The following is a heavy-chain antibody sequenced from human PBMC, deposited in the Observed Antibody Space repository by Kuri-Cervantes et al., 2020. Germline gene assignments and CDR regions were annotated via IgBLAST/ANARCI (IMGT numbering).Heavy chain of an antibody. CDR1: GFTFGDYA. Sequence: GGPLRLSCTASGFTFGDYAMSWVRQAPGKGLEWVGFIRSKAYGGTTEYAASVKGRFTISRDDSKSIAYLQMNSLKAEDTAVYYCTRDLDYYYYYMDVWGKGTTVTVSS. V-gene: IGHV3-49*04. CDR3: TRDLDYYYYYMDV. D-gene: IGHD3-16*01. CDR2: IRSKAYGGTT. J-gene: IGHJ6*03.